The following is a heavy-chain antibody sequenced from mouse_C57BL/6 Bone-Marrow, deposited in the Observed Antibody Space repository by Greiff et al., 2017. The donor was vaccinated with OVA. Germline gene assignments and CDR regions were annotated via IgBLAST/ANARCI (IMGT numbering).Heavy chain of an antibody. D-gene: IGHD4-1*01. J-gene: IGHJ3*01. CDR2: ISGGGGNT. V-gene: IGHV5-9*01. Sequence: EVQVVESGGGLVKPGGSLKLSCAASGFTFSSYTMSWVRQTPEKRLEWVATISGGGGNTYYPDSVKGRFTISRDNAKNTLYLQMSSLRSEDTALYYCARQLANWDWFAYWGQGTLVTVSA. CDR3: ARQLANWDWFAY. CDR1: GFTFSSYT.